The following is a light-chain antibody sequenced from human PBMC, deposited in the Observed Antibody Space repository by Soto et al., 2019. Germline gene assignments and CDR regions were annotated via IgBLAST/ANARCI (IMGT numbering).Light chain of an antibody. Sequence: QPVLTQPPSVSGSPGQRVTISCTGSSSNIGAGYDVHWYQQLPGTAPKLLIYGNSNRPSGVPDRFSGSKSGTSASLAIIGLQAEDEADYYCQSYDSSRSGVVFGGGTKLTVL. CDR3: QSYDSSRSGVV. J-gene: IGLJ2*01. V-gene: IGLV1-40*01. CDR1: SSNIGAGYD. CDR2: GNS.